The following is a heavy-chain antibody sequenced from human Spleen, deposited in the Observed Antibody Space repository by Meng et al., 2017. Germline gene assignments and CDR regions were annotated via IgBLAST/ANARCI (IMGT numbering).Heavy chain of an antibody. CDR1: GFTFSDYY. J-gene: IGHJ5*02. CDR3: ASPWGIAAAGIGWFDP. D-gene: IGHD6-13*01. Sequence: GGSLRLSCAASGFTFSDYYMSWIRQAPGKGLEWVSYISSSGSTIYYADSVKGRFTISRDNAKNSLYLQMNSLRAEDTAVYYCASPWGIAAAGIGWFDPWGQGTLVTVSS. CDR2: ISSSGSTI. V-gene: IGHV3-11*01.